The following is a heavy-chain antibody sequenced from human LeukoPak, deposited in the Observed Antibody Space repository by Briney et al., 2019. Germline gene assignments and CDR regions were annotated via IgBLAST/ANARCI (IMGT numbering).Heavy chain of an antibody. Sequence: GALLLSCAASGFTFSSYEMNWGRQAPGKGLEWVSYISSSGSTIYYADSVKGRFTISRDNAKNSLYLQMNSLRAEDTAVYYCARDLGGIDDPGAFDIWGQGTMVTVSS. CDR1: GFTFSSYE. CDR3: ARDLGGIDDPGAFDI. V-gene: IGHV3-48*03. CDR2: ISSSGSTI. D-gene: IGHD3-16*01. J-gene: IGHJ3*02.